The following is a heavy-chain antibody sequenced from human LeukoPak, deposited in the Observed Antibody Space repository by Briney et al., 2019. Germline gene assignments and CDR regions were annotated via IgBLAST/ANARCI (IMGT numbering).Heavy chain of an antibody. Sequence: GGSLRLSCAASGFTFSNAWMSWVRQAPGKGLEWVSSISASGGGTYYVDSVKGRFTISRDNSKNTLYLQMNSLRAEDTAVYYCAREIGEFDYWGQGALVTVSS. CDR3: AREIGEFDY. CDR2: ISASGGGT. CDR1: GFTFSNAW. V-gene: IGHV3-23*01. J-gene: IGHJ4*02. D-gene: IGHD3-3*01.